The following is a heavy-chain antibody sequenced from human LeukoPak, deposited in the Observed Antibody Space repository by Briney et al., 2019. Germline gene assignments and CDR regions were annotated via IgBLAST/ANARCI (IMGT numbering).Heavy chain of an antibody. V-gene: IGHV3-33*01. D-gene: IGHD3-3*01. CDR3: ARESSGYYIDH. J-gene: IGHJ4*02. CDR1: GFTFSNYG. Sequence: PGRSLRLSCAASGFTFSNYGMHWVRQAPGKGLEWVAVLWHDGSKKYYADSVKGRFTISRDSSENTLYLQMNSLRAEDTAVYYCARESSGYYIDHWGQGTLVTVSS. CDR2: LWHDGSKK.